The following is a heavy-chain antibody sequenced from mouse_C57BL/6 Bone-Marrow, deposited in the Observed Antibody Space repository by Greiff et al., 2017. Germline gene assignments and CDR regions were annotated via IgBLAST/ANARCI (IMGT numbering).Heavy chain of an antibody. V-gene: IGHV1-59*01. D-gene: IGHD3-1*01. CDR1: GYTFTSYW. Sequence: QVQLQQPGAELVRPGTSVKLSCKASGYTFTSYWMHWVKQRPGQGLEWIGVIDPSDSYTNYNQKFKGKATLTVDTSSSTAYMQLSSLTSEDSAVYYCARLGVLNLAWFAYWGQGTLVTVSA. CDR2: IDPSDSYT. J-gene: IGHJ3*01. CDR3: ARLGVLNLAWFAY.